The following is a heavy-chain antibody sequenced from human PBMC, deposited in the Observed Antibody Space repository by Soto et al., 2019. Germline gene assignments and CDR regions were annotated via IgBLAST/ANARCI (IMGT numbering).Heavy chain of an antibody. CDR1: GCTFSSYA. J-gene: IGHJ5*01. D-gene: IGHD2-2*01. CDR3: AREAVPAAGWFDS. V-gene: IGHV1-69*01. CDR2: IIPIFGTA. Sequence: ESCRTAGCTFSSYAIRLVRQAPGQGLEWMGGIIPIFGTANYAQKFQVRVTITADESTSKAYMELSSLRSEDTAVYYCAREAVPAAGWFDSWGQGTLVTVSS.